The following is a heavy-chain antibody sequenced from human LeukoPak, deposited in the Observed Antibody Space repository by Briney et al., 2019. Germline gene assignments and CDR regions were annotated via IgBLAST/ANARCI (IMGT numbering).Heavy chain of an antibody. CDR3: ARRLLTVAGFDY. CDR1: GYTFADNW. CDR2: IYPGDSDT. V-gene: IGHV5-51*01. Sequence: GESLKISCKGSGYTFADNWIGWVRQMPGKGLEWMGIIYPGDSDTRYSPSFQGQVTISADKSISTAYLQWSSLKASDTAMYYCARRLLTVAGFDYWGQGTLVTVSS. D-gene: IGHD6-19*01. J-gene: IGHJ4*02.